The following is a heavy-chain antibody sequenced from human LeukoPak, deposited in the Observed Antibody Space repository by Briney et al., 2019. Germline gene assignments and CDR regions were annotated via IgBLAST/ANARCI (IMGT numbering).Heavy chain of an antibody. V-gene: IGHV1-18*01. D-gene: IGHD2-2*01. Sequence: ASVSVSFKASGYTFTIYGISWVRRAPGQGLEWMGWISAYNGNTNYAQKLEGRVTMTTDPSTSTAYKELRSLRSDDTAVYYCARRGVPAAMSDYWGQGTLVTVSS. CDR3: ARRGVPAAMSDY. J-gene: IGHJ4*02. CDR2: ISAYNGNT. CDR1: GYTFTIYG.